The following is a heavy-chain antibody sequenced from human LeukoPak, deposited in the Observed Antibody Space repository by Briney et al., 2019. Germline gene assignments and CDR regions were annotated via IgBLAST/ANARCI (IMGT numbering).Heavy chain of an antibody. J-gene: IGHJ4*02. CDR2: IYYSGST. D-gene: IGHD2-21*01. CDR3: ARDSEKALCYFDY. Sequence: PSETLSLTCTVSGGSISSGDYYWSWIRQPPGKGLEWIGYIYYSGSTYYNPSLKSRVTISVDTSKNQFSLKLSSVTAADTAVYYCARDSEKALCYFDYWGQGTLVTVSS. CDR1: GGSISSGDYY. V-gene: IGHV4-30-4*08.